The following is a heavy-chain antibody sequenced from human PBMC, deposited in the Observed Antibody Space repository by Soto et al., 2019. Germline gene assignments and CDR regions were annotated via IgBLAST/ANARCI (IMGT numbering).Heavy chain of an antibody. Sequence: PGGSLRLSCAASGFTFSSYSMNWVRQAPGKGLEWVSYISRSSSTINYADSVKGRFTISRDNAKNSLYLQMNSLRAEDTAVYYCAKDRSHLFPGHDYGDYVEAQKDYWGQGTLVTVSS. D-gene: IGHD4-17*01. V-gene: IGHV3-48*01. CDR2: ISRSSSTI. CDR1: GFTFSSYS. CDR3: AKDRSHLFPGHDYGDYVEAQKDY. J-gene: IGHJ4*02.